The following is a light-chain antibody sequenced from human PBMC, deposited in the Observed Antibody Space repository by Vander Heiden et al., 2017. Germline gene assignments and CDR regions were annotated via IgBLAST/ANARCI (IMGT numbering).Light chain of an antibody. J-gene: IGLJ3*02. Sequence: SYVLTPPPPASVAPGQTARIPCAGNNIGTKNVHWYRQKPGQAPVLVVYNDVDRPSGIPARFSGSNSGNTAALSISRVEAGDEADYYCQVWDTSGGQWVFGGGTKLTVL. CDR1: NIGTKN. V-gene: IGLV3-21*02. CDR2: NDV. CDR3: QVWDTSGGQWV.